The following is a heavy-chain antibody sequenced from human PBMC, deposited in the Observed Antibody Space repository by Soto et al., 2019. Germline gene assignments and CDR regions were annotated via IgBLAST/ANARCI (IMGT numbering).Heavy chain of an antibody. J-gene: IGHJ6*04. V-gene: IGHV4-59*01. D-gene: IGHD6-13*01. Sequence: SETLSLTCTVSGGSISSYYWSWIRQPPGKGLEWIGYIYYSGSTNYNPSLKSRVTISVDTSKNQFSLKLSSVTAADTAVYYCARVLAAGRIFYYYFQAVWGRGSSDIGSS. CDR2: IYYSGST. CDR1: GGSISSYY. CDR3: ARVLAAGRIFYYYFQAV.